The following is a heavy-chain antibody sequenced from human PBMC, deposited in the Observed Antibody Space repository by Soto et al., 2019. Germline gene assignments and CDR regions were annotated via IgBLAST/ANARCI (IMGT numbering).Heavy chain of an antibody. Sequence: SETLSLTCTVSGGSISSSSYYWGWIRQPPGKGLEWIGSIYYSGSTYYNPSLKSRVTISVDTSKNQFSLKLSSVTAADTAVYYCARHPSDFWSGLPHNWFDPWGQGTLVTVSS. CDR1: GGSISSSSYY. J-gene: IGHJ5*02. CDR2: IYYSGST. CDR3: ARHPSDFWSGLPHNWFDP. D-gene: IGHD3-3*01. V-gene: IGHV4-39*01.